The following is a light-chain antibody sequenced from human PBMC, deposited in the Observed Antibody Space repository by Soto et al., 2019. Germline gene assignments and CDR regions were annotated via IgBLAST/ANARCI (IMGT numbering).Light chain of an antibody. Sequence: EIVLTQSPATLSLSPGERATLSCRASQSVSSYLAWYQQKPGQAPRLLIYDAFKRATGIPARFSGSGSGTDFTLTISSLEPEDFAVYYCQQRSNWPTFGQGTRLEI. CDR3: QQRSNWPT. CDR1: QSVSSY. V-gene: IGKV3-11*01. CDR2: DAF. J-gene: IGKJ5*01.